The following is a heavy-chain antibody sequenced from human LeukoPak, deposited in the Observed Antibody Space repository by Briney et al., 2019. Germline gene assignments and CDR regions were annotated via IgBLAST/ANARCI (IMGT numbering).Heavy chain of an antibody. D-gene: IGHD6-19*01. CDR1: EFTFSSYS. J-gene: IGHJ4*02. Sequence: GGSLRLSCAASEFTFSSYSMNWVRRAPGKGLEWVSSISSSSSYIYYADSVKGRFTISRDNAKNSLYLQMNSLRAEDTAVYYCARDGSSGWTGVDYWGQGTLVTVSS. CDR2: ISSSSSYI. V-gene: IGHV3-21*01. CDR3: ARDGSSGWTGVDY.